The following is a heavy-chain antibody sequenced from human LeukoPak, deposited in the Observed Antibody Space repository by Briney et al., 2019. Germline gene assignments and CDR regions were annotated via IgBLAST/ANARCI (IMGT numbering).Heavy chain of an antibody. V-gene: IGHV1-69-2*01. CDR1: GYTFTDYC. J-gene: IGHJ4*02. D-gene: IGHD4-11*01. Sequence: GGSVKVSCKVSGYTFTDYCMHWVQQAPGKGLEWMGLVDPEDGETIYAEKFQGRVTITADTSTDTAYMELSSLRSEDTAVYYCATDDYSGLLDYWGQGTLVTVSS. CDR2: VDPEDGET. CDR3: ATDDYSGLLDY.